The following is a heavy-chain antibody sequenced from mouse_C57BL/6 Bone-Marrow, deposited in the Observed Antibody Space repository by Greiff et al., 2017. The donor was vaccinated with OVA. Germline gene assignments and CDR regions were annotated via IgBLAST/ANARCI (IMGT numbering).Heavy chain of an antibody. CDR3: ARDTGPYYAMDY. J-gene: IGHJ4*01. V-gene: IGHV3-6*01. CDR2: ISDDGSN. CDR1: GYSITSGYY. D-gene: IGHD1-1*01. Sequence: DVQLQESGPGLVKPSQSLSLTCSVTGYSITSGYYWNWIRQFPGNKLEWMGYISDDGSNNYNPSLKNRITITRNTSKNLIFLKLNSVTTEDTATYYCARDTGPYYAMDYWGQGTSVTVSS.